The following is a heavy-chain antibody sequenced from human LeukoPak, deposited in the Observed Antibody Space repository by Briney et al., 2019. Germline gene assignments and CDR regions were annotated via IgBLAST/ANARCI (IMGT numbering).Heavy chain of an antibody. D-gene: IGHD2-21*02. CDR3: ARNGAPVVTAITPYYYYMDV. CDR2: IKQDGSEK. CDR1: GFTLSSYW. V-gene: IGHV3-7*01. J-gene: IGHJ6*03. Sequence: GGSLRLSCAASGFTLSSYWMSWVRQAPGKGLEWVANIKQDGSEKYYVDSVKGRFTISRDNAKNSLYLQMNSLRAEDTAVYYCARNGAPVVTAITPYYYYMDVWGKGTTVTVSS.